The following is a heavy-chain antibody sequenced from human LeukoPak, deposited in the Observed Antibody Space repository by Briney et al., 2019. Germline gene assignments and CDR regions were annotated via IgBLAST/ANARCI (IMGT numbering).Heavy chain of an antibody. J-gene: IGHJ4*02. V-gene: IGHV3-33*01. CDR2: IWYDESNK. D-gene: IGHD3-22*01. CDR1: GFTFSSYG. CDR3: ARHTDAYDSRGYYLDY. Sequence: GKSLRLSCAASGFTFSSYGMHWVRQAPGKGLEWVAVIWYDESNKNYADSVKGRFTISRDNSKNTLYLQMNSLRAEDTAVYYCARHTDAYDSRGYYLDYWGQGTLVTVSS.